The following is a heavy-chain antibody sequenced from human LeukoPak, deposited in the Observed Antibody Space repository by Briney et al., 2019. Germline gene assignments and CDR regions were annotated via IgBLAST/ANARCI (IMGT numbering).Heavy chain of an antibody. Sequence: GGSLRLSCAASGLTFSSYSMNWVRQAPGKGLEGVPYIHRSGNTIYYADSVKGRFTISRDNAKNSLYLQMNSLRAEDTAVYYCVRDPDALDYWGQGTLVTVSS. D-gene: IGHD1-14*01. V-gene: IGHV3-48*01. J-gene: IGHJ4*02. CDR1: GLTFSSYS. CDR2: IHRSGNTI. CDR3: VRDPDALDY.